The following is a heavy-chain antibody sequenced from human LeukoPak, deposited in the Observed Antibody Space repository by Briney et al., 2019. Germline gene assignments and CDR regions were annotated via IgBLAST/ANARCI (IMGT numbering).Heavy chain of an antibody. J-gene: IGHJ4*02. Sequence: GGSLRLSCAASGFSFSTYAMHWVRQAPGKGLEWVSAISGSGGSTYYADSVKGRFTISRDNSKNTLYLQMNSLRAKDTAVYYCAREGIAAAGPDYWGQGTLVTVSS. V-gene: IGHV3-23*01. CDR2: ISGSGGST. D-gene: IGHD6-13*01. CDR1: GFSFSTYA. CDR3: AREGIAAAGPDY.